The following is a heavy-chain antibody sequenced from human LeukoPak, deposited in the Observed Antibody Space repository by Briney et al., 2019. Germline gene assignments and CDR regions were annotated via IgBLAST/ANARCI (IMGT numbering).Heavy chain of an antibody. J-gene: IGHJ4*02. D-gene: IGHD4-11*01. CDR1: GFTFSSYA. V-gene: IGHV3-30-3*01. CDR2: ILYDGSNK. CDR3: AGPTTARTIYEYYFDY. Sequence: GGSLRLSCAASGFTFSSYAMHWVRQAPGKGLEWVAVILYDGSNKYYGDSVKGRFTISRDNSKNTLYLEMSSLRAEDTAAYYCAGPTTARTIYEYYFDYWGQGTLVTVSS.